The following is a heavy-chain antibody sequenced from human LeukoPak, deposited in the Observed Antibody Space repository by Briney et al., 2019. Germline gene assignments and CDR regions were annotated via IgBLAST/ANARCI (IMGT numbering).Heavy chain of an antibody. CDR2: INPNSGNA. J-gene: IGHJ6*03. CDR3: ARALAWGGSSYSYYYMDV. Sequence: ASVKVSCKASGYTFSDYDINWVRQAPGQGLEWMGWINPNSGNAGYAQKFQGRVTMTRNTSISTAYMELSSLRSEDTAVYYCARALAWGGSSYSYYYMDVWDKGTTVTVSS. D-gene: IGHD1-26*01. CDR1: GYTFSDYD. V-gene: IGHV1-8*01.